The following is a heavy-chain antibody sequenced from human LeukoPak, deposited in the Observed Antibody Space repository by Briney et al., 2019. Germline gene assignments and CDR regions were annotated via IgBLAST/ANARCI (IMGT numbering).Heavy chain of an antibody. CDR3: ARDSGGATNFDY. J-gene: IGHJ4*02. V-gene: IGHV1-18*04. Sequence: ASVKVSCKASGYTFTGYYMHWVRQAPGQGLEWMGWISAYNGNTNYAQKLQGRVTMTTDTSTSTAYMELRSLRSDDTAVYYCARDSGGATNFDYWGQGTLVTVSS. CDR1: GYTFTGYY. CDR2: ISAYNGNT. D-gene: IGHD1-26*01.